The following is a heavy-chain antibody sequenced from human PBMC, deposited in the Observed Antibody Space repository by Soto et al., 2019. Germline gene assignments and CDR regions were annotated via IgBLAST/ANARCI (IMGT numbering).Heavy chain of an antibody. J-gene: IGHJ6*02. V-gene: IGHV1-2*02. Sequence: GASVKVSCKASGYTFTGYYIHWVRQAPGQGLEWMGWINPNSGGTNYAQKFQGRVTMTRDTSISTAYMELSRLRSDDTAVYYCASPSYDFWSGYFYYYYGMDVWGQGTTVTVSS. CDR1: GYTFTGYY. CDR2: INPNSGGT. D-gene: IGHD3-3*01. CDR3: ASPSYDFWSGYFYYYYGMDV.